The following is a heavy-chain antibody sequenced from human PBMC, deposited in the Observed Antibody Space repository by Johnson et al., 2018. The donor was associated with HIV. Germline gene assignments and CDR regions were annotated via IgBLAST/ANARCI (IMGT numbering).Heavy chain of an antibody. CDR1: GFTFDDYA. CDR2: ISWNSGSI. V-gene: IGHV3-9*01. CDR3: ARETLGYCSSTSCYAFDI. J-gene: IGHJ3*02. D-gene: IGHD2-2*01. Sequence: VQLVESGGGLVQPGRSLRLSCAASGFTFDDYAMHWVRQAPGKGLEWVSGISWNSGSIGYADSVKGRFPLSRDNAKNSLYLQMNSLRAGETAVYYRARETLGYCSSTSCYAFDIWGQGTMVTVSS.